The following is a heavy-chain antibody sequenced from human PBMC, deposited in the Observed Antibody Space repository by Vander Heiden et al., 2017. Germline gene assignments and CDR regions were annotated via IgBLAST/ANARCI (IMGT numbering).Heavy chain of an antibody. CDR3: TRSMVPGY. Sequence: EVQLVESGGGLVKPGRSLRLSCTASGFTFGDYAMSWFRQAPGRGLEWVGFIRSHSYGGSTNYAASVKGRFTISRDDSKSIAYLQMDSLKIEDTAVYYCTRSMVPGYWGQGTLVTVSS. CDR1: GFTFGDYA. J-gene: IGHJ4*02. D-gene: IGHD3-10*01. V-gene: IGHV3-49*05. CDR2: IRSHSYGGST.